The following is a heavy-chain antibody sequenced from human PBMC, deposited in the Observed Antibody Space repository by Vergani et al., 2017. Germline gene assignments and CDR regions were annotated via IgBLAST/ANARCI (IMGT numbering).Heavy chain of an antibody. Sequence: QVQLVESGGGVVQPGRSLRLSCAASEFTFSNYGMHWVRQAPGKGLEWVAVIWFDGSNKYYADSLKGRFTISRDNSKNTLYLQMNSLRAEDTAIYYCAGGXNWREAGVPHFDYWGKGTLVTVSS. V-gene: IGHV3-33*01. D-gene: IGHD6-13*01. J-gene: IGHJ4*02. CDR3: AGGXNWREAGVPHFDY. CDR1: EFTFSNYG. CDR2: IWFDGSNK.